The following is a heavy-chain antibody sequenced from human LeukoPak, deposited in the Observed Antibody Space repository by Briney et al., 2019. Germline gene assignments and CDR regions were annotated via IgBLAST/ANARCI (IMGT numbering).Heavy chain of an antibody. Sequence: GGSLRLSCAASGFTFSSYAMSWVRQAPGKGLEWVSAISGSGGSAYYADSVKGRFTITRDNSKNTLYLQMNSLRAEDTAVYYCAKGRYDFWSGYLNDWGQGTLVTVSS. CDR3: AKGRYDFWSGYLND. CDR2: ISGSGGSA. CDR1: GFTFSSYA. V-gene: IGHV3-23*01. J-gene: IGHJ4*02. D-gene: IGHD3-3*01.